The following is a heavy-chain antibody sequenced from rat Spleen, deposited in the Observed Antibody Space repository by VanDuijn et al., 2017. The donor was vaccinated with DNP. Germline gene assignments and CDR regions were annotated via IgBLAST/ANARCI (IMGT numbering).Heavy chain of an antibody. D-gene: IGHD1-10*01. J-gene: IGHJ3*01. V-gene: IGHV5-29*01. CDR2: ISSGGSRT. CDR1: GFTFSNYG. Sequence: EVQVVESGGGLVQPGRSLKLSCAASGFTFSNYGMAWVRQAPTKGLEWVATISSGGSRTYYPDSVKGRFTISRDNAKSTLYLQMDSLRSEDTATYYCATQGQLGITWFAYWGQGTLVTVSS. CDR3: ATQGQLGITWFAY.